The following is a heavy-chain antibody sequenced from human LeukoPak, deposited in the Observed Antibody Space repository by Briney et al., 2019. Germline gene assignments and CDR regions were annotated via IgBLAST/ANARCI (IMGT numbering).Heavy chain of an antibody. J-gene: IGHJ6*03. CDR3: ASDVGEYSSSGPYYYYYMDV. Sequence: GRSLRLSCAASGFTFSSYAMHWVRQAPGKGLEWVAVISYDGSNKYYADSVKGRFTISRDNSKNTLYLQMNSLRAEDTAVYYCASDVGEYSSSGPYYYYYMDVWGKGTTVTVSS. V-gene: IGHV3-30-3*01. CDR2: ISYDGSNK. D-gene: IGHD6-6*01. CDR1: GFTFSSYA.